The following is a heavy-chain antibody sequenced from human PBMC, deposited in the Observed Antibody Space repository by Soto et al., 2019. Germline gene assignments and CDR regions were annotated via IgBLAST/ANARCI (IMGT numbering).Heavy chain of an antibody. CDR3: ARGIPAAAQIGNWFDP. J-gene: IGHJ5*02. CDR2: INHSGST. Sequence: ASETLSLTCAVYGGSFSGYYWSWIRQPPGKGLEWIGEINHSGSTNYNPSLKSRLTISVDTSKNQFSLKLSSVTAADTAVYYCARGIPAAAQIGNWFDPWGQGTLVTVSS. CDR1: GGSFSGYY. V-gene: IGHV4-34*01. D-gene: IGHD2-2*01.